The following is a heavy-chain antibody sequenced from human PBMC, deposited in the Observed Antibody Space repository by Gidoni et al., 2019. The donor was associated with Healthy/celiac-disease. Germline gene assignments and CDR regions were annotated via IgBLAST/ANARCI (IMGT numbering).Heavy chain of an antibody. CDR3: ARGGDGSSSWRNYYYGMDV. CDR2: ISSSSSTI. Sequence: EVQLVESGGGLVQPGGSLRLSCAASGFTFSSYSMNWVRQAPGKGLEWVSYISSSSSTIYYADSVKGRFTISRDNAKNSLYLQMNSLRDEDTAVYYCARGGDGSSSWRNYYYGMDVWGQGTTVTVSS. J-gene: IGHJ6*02. D-gene: IGHD6-6*01. CDR1: GFTFSSYS. V-gene: IGHV3-48*02.